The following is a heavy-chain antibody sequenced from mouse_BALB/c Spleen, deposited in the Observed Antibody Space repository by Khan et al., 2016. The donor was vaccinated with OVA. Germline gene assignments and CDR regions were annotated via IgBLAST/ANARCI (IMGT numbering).Heavy chain of an antibody. Sequence: QVQLKESGPGLVAPSQSLSITCTVSGFSLTSYGVHWVRQPPGKGLEWLGVIWAGGSTNYNSALMSRLSIMKDNSKCHAFLKMNSLRTVDTSMCCCGSLEDIWGEGTTVTVSS. CDR3: GSLEDI. CDR2: IWAGGST. CDR1: GFSLTSYG. J-gene: IGHJ2*01. V-gene: IGHV2-9*02. D-gene: IGHD1-3*01.